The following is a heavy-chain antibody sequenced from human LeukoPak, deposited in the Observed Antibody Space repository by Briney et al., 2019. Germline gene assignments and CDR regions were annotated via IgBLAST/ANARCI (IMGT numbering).Heavy chain of an antibody. Sequence: PGGSLRLSCATSGFTFSSYTMNWVRQTPGKGLEWVSRIKSDGSSTSYADSVKGRFTISRDNAKNTVYLQMNSLRAEDTAVYYCATSRTFDYWGQGTLVTVSS. V-gene: IGHV3-74*01. J-gene: IGHJ4*02. CDR2: IKSDGSST. CDR1: GFTFSSYT. CDR3: ATSRTFDY.